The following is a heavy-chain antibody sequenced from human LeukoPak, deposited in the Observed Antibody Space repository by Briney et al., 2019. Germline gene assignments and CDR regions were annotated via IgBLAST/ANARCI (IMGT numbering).Heavy chain of an antibody. V-gene: IGHV4-34*01. Sequence: PSETLSLTCAVYGGSFSGYYWSWIRQPPGKGLEWIGEINHSGSTNYNPSLKSRVTISVDTSKNQFSLKLSSVTAADTAVYYCARGLSSSWSHFDYWGQGTLVSVSS. CDR2: INHSGST. CDR3: ARGLSSSWSHFDY. D-gene: IGHD6-13*01. CDR1: GGSFSGYY. J-gene: IGHJ4*02.